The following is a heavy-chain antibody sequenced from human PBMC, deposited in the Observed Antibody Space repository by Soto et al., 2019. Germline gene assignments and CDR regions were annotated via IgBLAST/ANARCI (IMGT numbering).Heavy chain of an antibody. CDR3: ARGGVGRYCSSTSCYTWVFDY. D-gene: IGHD2-2*02. CDR2: INSDGSST. Sequence: CGSLRLSCAASGFTFISYWIHFFRQSPFKWLVWVSRINSDGSSTSYADSVKGRFTISRDNAKNTLYLQMNSLRAEDTAVYYCARGGVGRYCSSTSCYTWVFDYWGQGTLVTVSS. J-gene: IGHJ4*02. CDR1: GFTFISYW. V-gene: IGHV3-74*01.